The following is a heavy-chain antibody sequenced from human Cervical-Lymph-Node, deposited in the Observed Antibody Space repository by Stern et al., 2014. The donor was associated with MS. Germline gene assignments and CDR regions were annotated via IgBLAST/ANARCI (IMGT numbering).Heavy chain of an antibody. CDR2: ITPSGSI. CDR1: GGSLRGNF. Sequence: QVQLQQWGAGLLKPSETLSITCAVHGGSLRGNFWSWIRQPPGKGLEWIGEITPSGSINSNPSLKSRVTISVDTSKTQFSLKVTSVTAADTAVYYCASIVGWRDFWGQGTLVTVSS. V-gene: IGHV4-34*01. CDR3: ASIVGWRDF. J-gene: IGHJ4*02. D-gene: IGHD3-16*02.